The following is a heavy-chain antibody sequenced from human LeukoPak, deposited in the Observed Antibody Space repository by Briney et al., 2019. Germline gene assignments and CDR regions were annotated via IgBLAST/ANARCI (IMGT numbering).Heavy chain of an antibody. D-gene: IGHD3-10*01. Sequence: GGSLRLSCAASGFTFSSYSMNWVRQAPGKGLEWVSSISSSSSYTDYADSVKGRFTISRDNAKNSLYLQMNSLRVEDTAVYYCARELVVRGPRSGDWGQGTLVTVSS. J-gene: IGHJ4*02. CDR3: ARELVVRGPRSGD. V-gene: IGHV3-21*01. CDR2: ISSSSSYT. CDR1: GFTFSSYS.